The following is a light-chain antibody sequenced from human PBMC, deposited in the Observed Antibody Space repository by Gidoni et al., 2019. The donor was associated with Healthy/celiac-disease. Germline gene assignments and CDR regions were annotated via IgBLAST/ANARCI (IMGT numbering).Light chain of an antibody. V-gene: IGKV3-20*01. CDR2: GAS. J-gene: IGKJ3*01. CDR3: QQYGSSPFT. CDR1: QSVSSSY. Sequence: EIVLTQSPGTLSLSPGERATLSCRASQSVSSSYLAWYQQKPGQAPRLLIYGASSRATGIPDRFSGSGSGTDFTLTISRLEPEDFAVYYCQQYGSSPFTFGPGTKSGYQT.